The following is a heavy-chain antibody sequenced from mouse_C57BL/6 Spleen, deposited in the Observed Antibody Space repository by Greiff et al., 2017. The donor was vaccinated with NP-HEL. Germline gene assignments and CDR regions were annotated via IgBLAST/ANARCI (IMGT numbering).Heavy chain of an antibody. CDR2: IDPETGGT. CDR3: TNYYCSSGFDY. CDR1: GYTFTDYE. D-gene: IGHD1-1*01. Sequence: VQLVESGAELVRPGASVTLSCKASGYTFTDYEMHWVKQTPVHGLEWIGAIDPETGGTAYNQKFKGKAILTADKSSSTAYMELRSLTSEDSAVYYGTNYYCSSGFDYWGQGTTLTVYS. J-gene: IGHJ2*01. V-gene: IGHV1-15*01.